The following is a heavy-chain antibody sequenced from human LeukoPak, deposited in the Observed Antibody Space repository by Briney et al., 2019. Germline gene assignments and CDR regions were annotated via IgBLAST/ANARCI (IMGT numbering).Heavy chain of an antibody. CDR3: VRGGSALDY. V-gene: IGHV3-53*01. J-gene: IGHJ4*02. CDR1: GFTVSSNY. Sequence: GGSLRLSCAASGFTVSSNYMTWVRQAPGKGLEWVSLIYSGGSTYYADSVKGRFTISRDDSRNLLYLQMNNLRVDDTAVYYCVRGGSALDYWGQGSLVTVSS. CDR2: IYSGGST.